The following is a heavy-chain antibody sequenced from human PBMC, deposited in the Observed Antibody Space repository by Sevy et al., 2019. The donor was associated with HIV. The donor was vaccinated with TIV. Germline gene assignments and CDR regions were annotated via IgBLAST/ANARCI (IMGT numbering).Heavy chain of an antibody. Sequence: GGSLRLSCAASGFTFIDYYMSWIRQAPGKGLEWVSHISTSGVTIYYADSVKGRFTISWGNAKNSLYLQMNSLRAEDTAVYYCARGTNYYESSGPSYFDYWGQGSLVTVSS. CDR2: ISTSGVTI. CDR3: ARGTNYYESSGPSYFDY. J-gene: IGHJ4*02. V-gene: IGHV3-11*01. CDR1: GFTFIDYY. D-gene: IGHD3-22*01.